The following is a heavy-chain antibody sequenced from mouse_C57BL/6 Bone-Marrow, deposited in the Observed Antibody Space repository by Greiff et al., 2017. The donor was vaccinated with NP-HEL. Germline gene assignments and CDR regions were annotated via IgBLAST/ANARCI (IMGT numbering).Heavy chain of an antibody. CDR1: GFTFSDYS. V-gene: IGHV5-16*01. CDR2: INTAGSST. Sequence: EVKLMESEGGLVQPGSSMKLSCTASGFTFSDYSMAWVRQVPEKGLEWVANINTAGSSTYYLASLKSRFIISRDNAQHSPDLQMSRLKSEDTATYYCAREGGLRRRTYAMDYWGQGTSVTVSS. D-gene: IGHD2-4*01. J-gene: IGHJ4*01. CDR3: AREGGLRRRTYAMDY.